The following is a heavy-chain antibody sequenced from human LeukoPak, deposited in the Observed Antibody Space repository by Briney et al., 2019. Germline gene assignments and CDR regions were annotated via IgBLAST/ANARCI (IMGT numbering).Heavy chain of an antibody. D-gene: IGHD3-22*01. J-gene: IGHJ3*02. CDR2: ISAYNGNT. CDR1: GYTFTSYG. V-gene: IGHV1-18*01. Sequence: ASVKVSCKASGYTFTSYGISWVRQAPGQGLEWLGWISAYNGNTNYAQKLQGRVTMTTDTSTSTAYMELRSLRSDDTAVYYCARGYYDSSGYPDDAFDIWGQGTMVTVSS. CDR3: ARGYYDSSGYPDDAFDI.